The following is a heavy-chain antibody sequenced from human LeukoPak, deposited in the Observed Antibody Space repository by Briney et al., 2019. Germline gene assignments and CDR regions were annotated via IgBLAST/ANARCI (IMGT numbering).Heavy chain of an antibody. CDR2: IKEDGTEK. CDR3: ARDPYYYGSGSPRHASFDI. CDR1: GFTFSSSW. V-gene: IGHV3-7*01. Sequence: GGSLRLSCAASGFTFSSSWMNWVRQSPGKGLEWVANIKEDGTEKYYVDSVKGRFTIFRDNAKNSLYLQMNSLRAEDTAVYYCARDPYYYGSGSPRHASFDIWGQGTMVTVSS. D-gene: IGHD3-10*01. J-gene: IGHJ3*02.